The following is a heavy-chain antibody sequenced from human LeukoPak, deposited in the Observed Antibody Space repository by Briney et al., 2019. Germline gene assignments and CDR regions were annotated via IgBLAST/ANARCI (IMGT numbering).Heavy chain of an antibody. D-gene: IGHD5-24*01. CDR3: ARGAARMVEMATIISFEY. CDR1: GFTFRSYA. CDR2: ISYDGSNK. V-gene: IGHV3-30*04. J-gene: IGHJ4*02. Sequence: HAGRSLRLSCAASGFTFRSYAMHWVRQAPGKGLEWVAVISYDGSNKYYADSVKGRFTISRDNSKNTLFLEMNSLRAEDTAVYYCARGAARMVEMATIISFEYWGQGTLVTVSS.